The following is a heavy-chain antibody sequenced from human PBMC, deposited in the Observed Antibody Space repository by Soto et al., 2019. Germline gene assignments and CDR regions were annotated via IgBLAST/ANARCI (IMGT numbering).Heavy chain of an antibody. D-gene: IGHD6-13*01. CDR1: GGSISSYY. Sequence: SETLSLTCTVSGGSISSYYWSWIRQPPGKGLEWIGYIYYSGSTNYNPSLKSRVTISVDTSKNQFSLKLSSVTAADTAVYYCARWIAAAGSAFDIRGQGTMVTVSS. J-gene: IGHJ3*02. CDR2: IYYSGST. V-gene: IGHV4-59*01. CDR3: ARWIAAAGSAFDI.